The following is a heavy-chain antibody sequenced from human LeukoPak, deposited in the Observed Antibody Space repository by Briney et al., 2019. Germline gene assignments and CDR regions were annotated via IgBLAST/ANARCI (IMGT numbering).Heavy chain of an antibody. Sequence: QTLSLTCTFSGFSFNNILMSVAWVRQPPGKALEWLARIDYDGDTVYNADLKTRLAISKDSSNTQVVLTMTNMDPVDTATYYCARIRGPVGSNWFRPTGYFDFWGQGSLVTVSA. D-gene: IGHD3-10*01. V-gene: IGHV2-70*16. CDR1: GFSFNNILMS. CDR2: IDYDGDT. J-gene: IGHJ4*02. CDR3: ARIRGPVGSNWFRPTGYFDF.